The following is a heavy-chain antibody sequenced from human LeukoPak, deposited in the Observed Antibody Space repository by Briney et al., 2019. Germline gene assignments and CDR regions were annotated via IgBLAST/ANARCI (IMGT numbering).Heavy chain of an antibody. CDR1: GFTFSSYS. CDR3: ARENRDGYQIDY. D-gene: IGHD5-24*01. CDR2: ISSSSSCI. J-gene: IGHJ4*02. V-gene: IGHV3-21*01. Sequence: GGPLRLSCAASGFTFSSYSMNWVRQAPGKGLEWVSSISSSSSCIYYADSVRGRFTISRDNAKNSLYLQMNSLRAEGTAVYYCARENRDGYQIDYWGQGTLVTVSS.